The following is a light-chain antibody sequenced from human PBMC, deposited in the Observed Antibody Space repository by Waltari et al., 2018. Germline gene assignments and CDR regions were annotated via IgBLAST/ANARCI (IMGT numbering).Light chain of an antibody. J-gene: IGLJ7*01. CDR2: EDT. V-gene: IGLV1-51*02. Sequence: QSVLTQPPSVSAAPGQRVTISCSGGRSNIGNNYVSWYRQFPGTAPKLLIYEDTGGPSGIAGRFSCSKSGTSATLDITGLQAGDEADYYCGTWDSSLSGAVFGGGTHLTVL. CDR1: RSNIGNNY. CDR3: GTWDSSLSGAV.